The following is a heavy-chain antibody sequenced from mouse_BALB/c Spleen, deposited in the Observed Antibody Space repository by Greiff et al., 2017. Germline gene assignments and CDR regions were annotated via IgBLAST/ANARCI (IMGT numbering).Heavy chain of an antibody. CDR1: GFTFSSYA. V-gene: IGHV5-6-5*01. J-gene: IGHJ2*01. Sequence: EVKLMESGGGLVKPGGSLKLSCAASGFTFSSYAMTWVRQTPEKRLEWVASISSGGSTYYTDSVKGRFTISRDNARNILYLQMSRLGSEDTAMYYCARGRATLDYWGQGTTLTVSS. CDR3: ARGRATLDY. D-gene: IGHD3-1*01. CDR2: ISSGGST.